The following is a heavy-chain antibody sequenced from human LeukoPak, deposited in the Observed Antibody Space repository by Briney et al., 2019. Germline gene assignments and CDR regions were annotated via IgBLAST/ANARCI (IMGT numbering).Heavy chain of an antibody. Sequence: EASVKVSCKASGYTFTGYYMHWGRQAPGQGREGMGGINPNSGGTNYAQKFQGRVTMTRDTSSSTAYMELSRLRSDDTAVYYCARDRSLDYWGQGTLVTVSS. J-gene: IGHJ4*02. CDR2: INPNSGGT. CDR3: ARDRSLDY. V-gene: IGHV1-2*02. CDR1: GYTFTGYY.